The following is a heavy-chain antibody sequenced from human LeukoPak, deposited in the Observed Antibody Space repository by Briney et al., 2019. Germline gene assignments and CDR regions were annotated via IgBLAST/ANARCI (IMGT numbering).Heavy chain of an antibody. CDR3: AVLEYYNYMDV. V-gene: IGHV1-2*02. J-gene: IGHJ6*03. CDR1: GYTFTAYY. CDR2: INPNSGAT. Sequence: EASVKVSCKASGYTFTAYYMHWVRQAPGQGLEWMGWINPNSGATNYAQKFQGRVTMARDTSISTAYMELNRLTSDDTAVYYCAVLEYYNYMDVWGKGTTVTVSS.